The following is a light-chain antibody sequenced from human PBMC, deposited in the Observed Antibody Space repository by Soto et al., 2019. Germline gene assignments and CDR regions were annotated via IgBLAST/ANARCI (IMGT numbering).Light chain of an antibody. CDR2: WAS. CDR1: QSLLSSSDNKNY. Sequence: DIVMTQSPDSLAVSLGERATINCKSSQSLLSSSDNKNYIAWHQQKPGQPPKLLIYWASIRGSGVPDRFSGGRSETDFTLTINNLQAEDVAVYYCQQHYSAPLTFGGGTKVEIK. J-gene: IGKJ4*01. V-gene: IGKV4-1*01. CDR3: QQHYSAPLT.